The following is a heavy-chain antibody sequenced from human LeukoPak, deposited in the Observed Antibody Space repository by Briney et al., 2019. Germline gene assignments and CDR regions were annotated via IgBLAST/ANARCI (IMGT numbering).Heavy chain of an antibody. V-gene: IGHV3-7*01. CDR3: ARDAGIDY. CDR1: RFLLSNYW. Sequence: SGGSLRLSCAASRFLLSNYWMSWVRQAPGQGPEWVANINHDGSVQYYMGSVRGRFTISRDNAKNSLYLQMNSLRAEDTAVYYCARDAGIDYWGQGTLVTVSS. D-gene: IGHD1-26*01. J-gene: IGHJ4*02. CDR2: INHDGSVQ.